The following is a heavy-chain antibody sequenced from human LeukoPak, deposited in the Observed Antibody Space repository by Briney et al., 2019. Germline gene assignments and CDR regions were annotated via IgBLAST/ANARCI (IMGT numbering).Heavy chain of an antibody. CDR2: IYHSGST. CDR3: ARVAGDSLYDAFDI. J-gene: IGHJ3*02. V-gene: IGHV4-38-2*02. CDR1: GYSISSGYY. Sequence: SETLSLTCTVSGYSISSGYYWGWIRQPPGKGLEWIGIIYHSGSTYYNPSLKSRVTISVDTSKNQFSLKLSSVTAADTAVYYCARVAGDSLYDAFDIWGQGTMVTVSS. D-gene: IGHD4-17*01.